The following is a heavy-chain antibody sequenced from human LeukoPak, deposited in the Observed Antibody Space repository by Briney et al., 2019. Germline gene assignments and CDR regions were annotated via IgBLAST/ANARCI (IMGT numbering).Heavy chain of an antibody. Sequence: GGSLRLSCAASGFTFSSYAMSWVRQAPGKGLEWVSAISGSGGSTYYADSVKGRFTISRDNSKNTLYLQMNSLRAEDTAVYYCAKDHTPYYYDCSYYFDYWGQGTLVTVSS. CDR1: GFTFSSYA. V-gene: IGHV3-23*01. CDR2: ISGSGGST. J-gene: IGHJ4*02. D-gene: IGHD3-22*01. CDR3: AKDHTPYYYDCSYYFDY.